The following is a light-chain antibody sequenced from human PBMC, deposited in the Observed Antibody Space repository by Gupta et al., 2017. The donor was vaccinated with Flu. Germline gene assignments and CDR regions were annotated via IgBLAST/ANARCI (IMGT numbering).Light chain of an antibody. Sequence: SLLPQPPSPSGPPGLRCTVSCSGSVPNNGNNPVNWCQQLPGTAPKLLIYNDDQRPSGGTDRLSGSKSGTSAALAISGIQAEEEADYYCASWYNSLNGFYIFGTGTKVTVL. CDR2: NDD. J-gene: IGLJ1*01. V-gene: IGLV1-44*01. CDR1: VPNNGNNP. CDR3: ASWYNSLNGFYI.